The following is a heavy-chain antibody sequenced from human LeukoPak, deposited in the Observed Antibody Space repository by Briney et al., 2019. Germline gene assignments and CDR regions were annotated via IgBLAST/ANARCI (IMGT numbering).Heavy chain of an antibody. CDR3: ATDQTPYYYDSTPCAFDI. D-gene: IGHD3-22*01. J-gene: IGHJ3*02. CDR2: FNLEDGET. CDR1: GYTLTELS. V-gene: IGHV1-24*01. Sequence: ASVKVSCKVSGYTLTELSMHWVRQAPGKGLEWRGGFNLEDGETIYAQKFQGRVTMTEDTSTVTAYMELSSLRSEDTAVYYCATDQTPYYYDSTPCAFDIWGQGTMVTVSS.